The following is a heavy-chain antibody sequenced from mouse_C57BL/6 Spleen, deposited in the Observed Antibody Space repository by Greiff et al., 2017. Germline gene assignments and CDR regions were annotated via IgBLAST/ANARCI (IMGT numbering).Heavy chain of an antibody. CDR2: IDPENGDT. Sequence: VQLQQSGAELVRPGASVKLSCTASGFNIKDDYMHWVKQRPEQGLEWIGWIDPENGDTEYASKFQGKATITADTSSNTAYLQLSSLTSEDTAVYYCTLIYDDSYYAMDYWGQGTSVTVSS. CDR1: GFNIKDDY. CDR3: TLIYDDSYYAMDY. V-gene: IGHV14-4*01. J-gene: IGHJ4*01. D-gene: IGHD2-4*01.